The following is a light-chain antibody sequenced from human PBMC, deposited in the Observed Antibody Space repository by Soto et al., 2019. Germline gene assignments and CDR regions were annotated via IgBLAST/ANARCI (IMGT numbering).Light chain of an antibody. J-gene: IGKJ5*01. CDR1: QSVSSSY. V-gene: IGKV3D-20*02. CDR2: GAS. Sequence: EIVLTQSPGTLSLSPGERATLSCRASQSVSSSYLAWYQQKPGQAPRLLIYGASSRATGIPDRFSGSGSGTDFTLTISSLEPEDCAVYYCQQRSNWPITFGQGTRLEIK. CDR3: QQRSNWPIT.